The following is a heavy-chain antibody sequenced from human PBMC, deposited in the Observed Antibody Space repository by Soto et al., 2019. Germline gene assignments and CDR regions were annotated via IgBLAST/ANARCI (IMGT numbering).Heavy chain of an antibody. Sequence: PGGSRRLSCAASGFTFSSYEMNWVRQAPGKGLEWVSYISSSGSTIYYADSVKGRFTISRDNAKNSLYLQMNSLRAEDTAVYYCARVRYPELEDPDAFDIWGQGTMVTVSS. V-gene: IGHV3-48*03. CDR3: ARVRYPELEDPDAFDI. D-gene: IGHD1-7*01. CDR2: ISSSGSTI. J-gene: IGHJ3*02. CDR1: GFTFSSYE.